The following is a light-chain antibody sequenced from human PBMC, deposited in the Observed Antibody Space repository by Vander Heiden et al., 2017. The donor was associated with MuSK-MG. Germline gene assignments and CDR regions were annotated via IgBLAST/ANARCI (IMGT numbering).Light chain of an antibody. CDR3: QTYDSSLSGSV. CDR1: SSNIGAGYD. J-gene: IGLJ2*01. V-gene: IGLV1-40*01. Sequence: QSVLTQPPSVSGAPRHRVTISCTGSSSNIGAGYDVHWYQQRPGKAPKLLIYGNSKRPSGVPNRFSGSKSGTSASLAITGLQAEDEADYYCQTYDSSLSGSVFGGGTKLTVL. CDR2: GNS.